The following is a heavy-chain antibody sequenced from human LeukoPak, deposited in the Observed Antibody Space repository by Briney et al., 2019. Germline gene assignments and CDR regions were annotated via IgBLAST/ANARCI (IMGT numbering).Heavy chain of an antibody. Sequence: SVKVSCKASGGTFSSYAISWVRQAPGQGLEWMGRIIPILGIANYAQKFQGRVTITADKSTSTAYMELSSLRSEDTAVYYCASEGDIVVVPAAIGGLDYWGQGTLVTVSS. CDR3: ASEGDIVVVPAAIGGLDY. D-gene: IGHD2-2*01. J-gene: IGHJ4*02. V-gene: IGHV1-69*04. CDR1: GGTFSSYA. CDR2: IIPILGIA.